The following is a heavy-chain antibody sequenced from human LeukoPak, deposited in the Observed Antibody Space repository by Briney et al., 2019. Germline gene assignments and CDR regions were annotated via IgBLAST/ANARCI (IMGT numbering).Heavy chain of an antibody. CDR3: TSYGLYYYYGMDV. Sequence: GGSLRLSCAASGFTFSNYAMHWVRQAPDKGLEWVAVISYDGNIKYHADSVKGRFTISRDNSKNTLFLQMNSLRAEDTAVYYCTSYGLYYYYGMDVWGQGTTVTVSS. J-gene: IGHJ6*02. CDR1: GFTFSNYA. D-gene: IGHD3-10*01. V-gene: IGHV3-30-3*01. CDR2: ISYDGNIK.